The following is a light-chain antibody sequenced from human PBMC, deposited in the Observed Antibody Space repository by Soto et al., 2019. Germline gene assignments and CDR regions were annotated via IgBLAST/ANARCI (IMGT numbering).Light chain of an antibody. CDR1: QSITNY. V-gene: IGKV1-39*01. CDR3: QQSDSYPYT. Sequence: DIQMTHSPSSLSVFVGDRVTITCRASQSITNYLNWYQQKPGKAPKLLVYAASSLQSGVPSRFSGNGSGTDFTLTISSLQPEDFASYYCQQSDSYPYTFGQGTKLEIK. J-gene: IGKJ2*01. CDR2: AAS.